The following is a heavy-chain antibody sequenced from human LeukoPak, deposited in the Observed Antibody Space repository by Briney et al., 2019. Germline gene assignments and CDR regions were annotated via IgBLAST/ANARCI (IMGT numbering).Heavy chain of an antibody. V-gene: IGHV1-69*13. J-gene: IGHJ4*02. D-gene: IGHD5-24*01. CDR1: GYTFTSYG. Sequence: ASVKVSCKASGYTFTSYGISWVRQAPGQGLEWMGGIIPIFGTANSAQTFQGRVTITADESTSTAYMELRSLRSEDTAVYYCARETGHGYNWMGYWGQGTLVTVSS. CDR2: IIPIFGTA. CDR3: ARETGHGYNWMGY.